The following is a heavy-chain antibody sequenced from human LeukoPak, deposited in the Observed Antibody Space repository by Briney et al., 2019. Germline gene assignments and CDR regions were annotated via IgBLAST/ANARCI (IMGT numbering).Heavy chain of an antibody. CDR1: GFTFSDYY. V-gene: IGHV3-11*01. J-gene: IGHJ4*02. D-gene: IGHD3-22*01. Sequence: GGSLRLSCAASGFTFSDYYMSWIRQAPGKGLEWVSYISSSGSTIYYADSVKGRFTISRDNAKNSLYLQMNSLRAEDTAVYYCARDRSAYYYDSSGSERDYWGQGTLVTVSS. CDR3: ARDRSAYYYDSSGSERDY. CDR2: ISSSGSTI.